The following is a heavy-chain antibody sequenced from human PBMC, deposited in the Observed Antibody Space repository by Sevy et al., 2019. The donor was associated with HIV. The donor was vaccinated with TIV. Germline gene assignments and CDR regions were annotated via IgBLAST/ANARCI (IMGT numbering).Heavy chain of an antibody. J-gene: IGHJ5*02. CDR1: GFTFSIYT. D-gene: IGHD3-10*01. Sequence: GGSLRLSCAASGFTFSIYTMNWVRQPPGKGLQWVSSISSSSSYIYYTDSVKGRFSISRDNAKNALFLQMNSLRAEDTAVYYCARALGNYYGSGTYQEDWFDPWGQGTLVTVSS. CDR2: ISSSSSYI. V-gene: IGHV3-21*01. CDR3: ARALGNYYGSGTYQEDWFDP.